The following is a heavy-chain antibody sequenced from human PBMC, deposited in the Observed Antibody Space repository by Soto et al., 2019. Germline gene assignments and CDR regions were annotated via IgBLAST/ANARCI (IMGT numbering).Heavy chain of an antibody. D-gene: IGHD1-1*01. CDR3: ARPRTTATTKVYDY. V-gene: IGHV1-69*01. Sequence: QVQLVQSGAEVKKPGSSVRVSCKASGGTFSSYPIGWVRQAPGQGLEWMGLSIPIFGTTNDAQRFQGRVTISADDSTSTAYMELSSLRYEDTAVYFCARPRTTATTKVYDYWGQGTLVTVSS. CDR2: SIPIFGTT. J-gene: IGHJ4*02. CDR1: GGTFSSYP.